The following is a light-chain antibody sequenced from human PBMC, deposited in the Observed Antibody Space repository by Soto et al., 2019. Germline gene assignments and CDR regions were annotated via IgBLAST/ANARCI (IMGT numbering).Light chain of an antibody. CDR2: DAS. Sequence: EMVLPQSPAPLSLPPGERATLCCGVTQSVSSSYLAWYQQKPGLAPRLLIYDASNRATGIPDRFSGSGSGADFTLTISSLEPEDVAVYYCQQYGSAPLTFGGGTKVEIK. CDR3: QQYGSAPLT. CDR1: QSVSSSY. V-gene: IGKV3D-20*01. J-gene: IGKJ4*01.